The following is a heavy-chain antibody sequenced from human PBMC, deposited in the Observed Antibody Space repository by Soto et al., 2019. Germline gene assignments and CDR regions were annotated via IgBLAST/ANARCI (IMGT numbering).Heavy chain of an antibody. V-gene: IGHV1-46*01. J-gene: IGHJ6*02. CDR1: GYTFTSYY. Sequence: ASVKVSCKASGYTFTSYYMHWVRQAPGQGLEWMGIINPSGGSTSYAQKFQGRVTMTRGTSTSTVYMELSSLRSEDTAVYYCARDLGPDILTGYSHYYGMDVWGQGTTVTVSS. CDR2: INPSGGST. CDR3: ARDLGPDILTGYSHYYGMDV. D-gene: IGHD3-9*01.